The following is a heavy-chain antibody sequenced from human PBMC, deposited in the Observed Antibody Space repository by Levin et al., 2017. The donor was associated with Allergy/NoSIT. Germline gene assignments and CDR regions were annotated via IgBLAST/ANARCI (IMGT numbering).Heavy chain of an antibody. CDR1: GFTFSGHA. V-gene: IGHV3-23*01. Sequence: GESLKISCAASGFTFSGHAMSWVRQAPGKGLEWVSAFGSIDDTYYADSVKGRFTVSRDNSKNTVYLQMNSLRAEDTAVYYCAKTQGYFDYWGQGTLVTVSS. J-gene: IGHJ4*02. CDR2: FGSIDDT. CDR3: AKTQGYFDY.